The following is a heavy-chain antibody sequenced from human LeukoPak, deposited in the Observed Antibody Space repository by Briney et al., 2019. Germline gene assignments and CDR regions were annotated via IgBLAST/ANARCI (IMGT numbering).Heavy chain of an antibody. CDR3: ARGEQRPYSSYY. D-gene: IGHD6-19*01. Sequence: PGGSLRLSCAASGFTFSSYSVNWVRQAPGKGLEWVSSISSSSSYIYYADSVKGRFTISRDNAKNSLYLQMNSLRAEDTAVYYCARGEQRPYSSYYWGQGTLVTVSS. CDR1: GFTFSSYS. V-gene: IGHV3-21*01. J-gene: IGHJ4*02. CDR2: ISSSSSYI.